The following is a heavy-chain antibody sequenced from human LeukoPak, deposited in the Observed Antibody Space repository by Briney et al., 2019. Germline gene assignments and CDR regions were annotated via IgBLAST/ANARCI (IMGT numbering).Heavy chain of an antibody. V-gene: IGHV4-30-4*08. CDR3: ARSKHTLRALAAAGQFDY. J-gene: IGHJ4*02. D-gene: IGHD6-13*01. CDR2: IYYSGST. Sequence: SETLSLTCTVSGGSISSGDYYWSWIRQPPGKGLEWIGYIYYSGSTYYNPSLKSRVTISVDTSKNQFSLKLSSVTAADTAVYYCARSKHTLRALAAAGQFDYWGQGTLVTVSS. CDR1: GGSISSGDYY.